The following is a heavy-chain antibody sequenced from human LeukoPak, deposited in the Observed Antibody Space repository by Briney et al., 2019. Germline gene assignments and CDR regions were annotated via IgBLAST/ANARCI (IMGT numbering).Heavy chain of an antibody. Sequence: SETLSLTCTVSGGSISSYYWGWIRQPAGKGLEWIGRIYTSGSTNYNPSLKSRVTMSVDTSKNQFSLKLSSVTAADTAVYYCARGPAAYGDYVFDYWGQGTLVTVSS. CDR2: IYTSGST. D-gene: IGHD4-17*01. J-gene: IGHJ4*02. CDR1: GGSISSYY. V-gene: IGHV4-4*07. CDR3: ARGPAAYGDYVFDY.